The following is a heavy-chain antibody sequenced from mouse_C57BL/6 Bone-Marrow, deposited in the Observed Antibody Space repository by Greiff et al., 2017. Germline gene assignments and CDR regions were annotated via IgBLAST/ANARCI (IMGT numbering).Heavy chain of an antibody. CDR1: GFNIKDDY. V-gene: IGHV14-4*01. CDR2: IDPEIGDT. CDR3: SSFDGNYFDF. J-gene: IGHJ2*01. D-gene: IGHD2-3*01. Sequence: VQLQQPGAELVRPGASVKLSCTASGFNIKDDYIHWVKQRPEQGLERIGWIDPEIGDTEYASKFQGKATITSDTSSNTAYLQLSSLTSEDTAVYYCSSFDGNYFDFWGQGTPLTGAS.